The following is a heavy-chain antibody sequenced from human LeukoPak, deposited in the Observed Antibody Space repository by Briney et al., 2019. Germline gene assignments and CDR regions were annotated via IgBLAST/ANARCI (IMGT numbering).Heavy chain of an antibody. CDR2: ISNDGNEK. CDR1: GFTFSAYV. J-gene: IGHJ4*01. Sequence: PGGSLRLSCAASGFTFSAYVMHWVRQAPGKGLELVAVISNDGNEKYYADSVKGRFSISRDNSKNTLYLQMSSLRTEDTAVYYCARDGGYTGGWTYGAGDYWGQGTLVTVSS. V-gene: IGHV3-30*04. CDR3: ARDGGYTGGWTYGAGDY. D-gene: IGHD2-8*02.